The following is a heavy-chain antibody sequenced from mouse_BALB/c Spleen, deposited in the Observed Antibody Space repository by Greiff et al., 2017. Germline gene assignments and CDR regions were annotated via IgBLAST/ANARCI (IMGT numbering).Heavy chain of an antibody. CDR1: GYAFSSSW. Sequence: QVQLKESGPELVKPGASVKISCKASGYAFSSSWMNWVKQRPGQGLEWIGRIYPGDGDTNYNGKFKGKATLTADKSSSTAYMQLSSLTSVDSAVYFCARGGNYVYAMDYWGQGTSVTVSS. CDR3: ARGGNYVYAMDY. CDR2: IYPGDGDT. D-gene: IGHD2-1*01. V-gene: IGHV1-82*01. J-gene: IGHJ4*01.